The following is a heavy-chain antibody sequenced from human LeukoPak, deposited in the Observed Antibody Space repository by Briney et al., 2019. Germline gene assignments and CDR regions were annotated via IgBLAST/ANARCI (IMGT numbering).Heavy chain of an antibody. CDR1: GGSISSYY. CDR2: IYYSGST. J-gene: IGHJ3*02. V-gene: IGHV4-59*01. D-gene: IGHD1-1*01. CDR3: ASFPPTRAFDI. Sequence: PSETLSLTCTVSGGSISSYYWSWIRQPPGKGLEWIGYIYYSGSTNYNPSLKSRVTISVDTSKNQFSLKLSSVTAADTAVYYCASFPPTRAFDIWGQGTMVTVSS.